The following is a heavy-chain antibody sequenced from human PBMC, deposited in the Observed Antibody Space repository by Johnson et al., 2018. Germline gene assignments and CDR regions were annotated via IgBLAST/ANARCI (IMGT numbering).Heavy chain of an antibody. CDR3: AKDMGYYSLDAFDI. J-gene: IGHJ3*02. D-gene: IGHD3-22*01. CDR2: ISWNSSYI. V-gene: IGHV3-9*01. CDR1: GFTFDDYA. Sequence: VQLVQSGGGLVKPGGSLRLSCAASGFTFDDYAMHWVRQAPGKGLEWVSGISWNSSYIGYADSVKARFTISRDNAKNSLYLQINSLRAEDTALYYCAKDMGYYSLDAFDIWGQGTMVTVSS.